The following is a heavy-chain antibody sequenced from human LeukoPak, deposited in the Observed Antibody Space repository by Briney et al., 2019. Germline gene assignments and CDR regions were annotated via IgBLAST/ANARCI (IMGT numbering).Heavy chain of an antibody. CDR2: ISGSGGST. D-gene: IGHD2-2*01. Sequence: GGSLRLSCAASGFTFSSYAMSWVRQAPGKGLEWVSAISGSGGSTYYADSVKGRFTISRDNSKNTLYPQMNSLRAEDTAVYYCAKDSGYCSSTSCWGQGTTVTVSS. J-gene: IGHJ6*02. CDR3: AKDSGYCSSTSC. CDR1: GFTFSSYA. V-gene: IGHV3-23*01.